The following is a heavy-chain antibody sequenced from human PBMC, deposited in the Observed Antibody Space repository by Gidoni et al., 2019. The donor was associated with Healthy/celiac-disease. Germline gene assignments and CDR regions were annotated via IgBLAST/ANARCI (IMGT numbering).Heavy chain of an antibody. CDR2: IYYSGST. Sequence: QVQLPQSGPGLVKPSETLSLTCTVSGVSISSYYWSWIRQPPGKGLEWIGYIYYSGSTNYNPSLKSRVTISVDTSKNQFSLKLSSVTAADTAVYYCARTTVTTGHAFDIWGQGTMVTVSS. CDR3: ARTTVTTGHAFDI. CDR1: GVSISSYY. D-gene: IGHD4-17*01. V-gene: IGHV4-59*01. J-gene: IGHJ3*02.